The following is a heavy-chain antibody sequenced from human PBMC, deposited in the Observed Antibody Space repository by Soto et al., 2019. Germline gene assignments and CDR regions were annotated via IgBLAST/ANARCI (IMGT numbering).Heavy chain of an antibody. D-gene: IGHD2-15*01. CDR1: GGTFSSYT. J-gene: IGHJ4*02. CDR2: IIPILGIA. V-gene: IGHV1-69*08. Sequence: QVQLVQSGAEVKKPGSSVKVSCKASGGTFSSYTISWVRQAPGQGLEWKGRIIPILGIANYAQKFQGRVTITADKSTSTAYMELSSLRSEDMAVYYCAREGGYCSGGSRDADYWCQGTLVIVSS. CDR3: AREGGYCSGGSRDADY.